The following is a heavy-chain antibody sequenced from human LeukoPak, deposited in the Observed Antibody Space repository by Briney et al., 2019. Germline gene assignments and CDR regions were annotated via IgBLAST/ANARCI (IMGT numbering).Heavy chain of an antibody. J-gene: IGHJ4*02. D-gene: IGHD6-6*01. CDR3: AREYSTSSEGDYFDY. CDR2: IFQSGRT. CDR1: GASNTTYY. Sequence: SETLSLTCTVSGASNTTYYWTWIPQPPGKGLEGIGYIFQSGRTNTNTSLKRRVTISLDTSRNQFSLRLSSVTAADTAVYFCAREYSTSSEGDYFDYGGQGSLVTVSS. V-gene: IGHV4-59*01.